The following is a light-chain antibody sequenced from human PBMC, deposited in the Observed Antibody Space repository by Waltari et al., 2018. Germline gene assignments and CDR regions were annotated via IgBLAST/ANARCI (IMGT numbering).Light chain of an antibody. CDR1: QTILYSSTNKNY. Sequence: DIVMTQSPDSLTVYLGERATINCKSRQTILYSSTNKNYLAWYQQKPRQPPKLLIYWASTRESGVPDRFSGTGSGTDFTLTISRLQAEDVAVYYCQQYFKTPLTFGGGTKVEIK. V-gene: IGKV4-1*01. CDR2: WAS. CDR3: QQYFKTPLT. J-gene: IGKJ4*01.